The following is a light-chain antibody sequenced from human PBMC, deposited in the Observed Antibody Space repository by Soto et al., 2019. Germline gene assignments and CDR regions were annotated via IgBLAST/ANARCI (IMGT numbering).Light chain of an antibody. CDR3: QQYNNWPQT. CDR2: GAS. CDR1: QSVSSN. J-gene: IGKJ1*01. V-gene: IGKV3-15*01. Sequence: EIVMTQSPATLSVSPGERATLSCRASQSVSSNLAWYQQKPGQAPRLLIYGASTRATGIPARFSGSGSGTEFTLTISSLQPEDFAVYYCQQYNNWPQTFGPGTKVEIK.